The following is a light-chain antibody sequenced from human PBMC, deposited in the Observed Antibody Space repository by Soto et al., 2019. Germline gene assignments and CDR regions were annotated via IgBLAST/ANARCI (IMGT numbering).Light chain of an antibody. J-gene: IGLJ3*02. V-gene: IGLV4-69*01. CDR1: SGHLSYA. CDR2: LNGDGSH. CDR3: QSGGTGTRGV. Sequence: QPVLPQSPSASSSLGATVKRTCSMSSGHLSYAIAWHQQQPEKGPQHVMKLNGDGSHNKGDGIPDRFAGSSSGAERYLTLSSLQSEDEADYYWQSGGTGTRGVLGGETKLTV.